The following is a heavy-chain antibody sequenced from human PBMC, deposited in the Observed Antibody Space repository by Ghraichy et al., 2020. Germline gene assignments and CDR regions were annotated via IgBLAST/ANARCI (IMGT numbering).Heavy chain of an antibody. V-gene: IGHV3-48*02. CDR1: GFTFTGYS. D-gene: IGHD4-23*01. CDR2: ITSSSRTI. J-gene: IGHJ6*02. CDR3: ARGSKVVRFYYYDGMDV. Sequence: GGPLRLSCVGSGFTFTGYSMNWVRQSPGKGLEWVSYITSSSRTIFYADSVKGRFTISRDNAQNSLYLQMNSLRDEDTAEYFCARGSKVVRFYYYDGMDVWGQGTTVTVAS.